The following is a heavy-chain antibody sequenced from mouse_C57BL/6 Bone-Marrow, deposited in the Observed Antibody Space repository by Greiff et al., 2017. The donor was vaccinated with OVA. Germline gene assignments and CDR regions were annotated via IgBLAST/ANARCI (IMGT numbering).Heavy chain of an antibody. CDR2: ISNGGGST. CDR3: ARHPWYFDF. CDR1: GFTFSDSY. J-gene: IGHJ1*03. Sequence: EVNLVESGGGLVQPGGSLKLSCAASGFTFSDSYMYWVRQTPEKRLEWVAYISNGGGSTYYPDTVKGRFTISRDNAKNTLYLQMSRLKSEDTAMYYCARHPWYFDFWGTGTTVTVSS. V-gene: IGHV5-12*01.